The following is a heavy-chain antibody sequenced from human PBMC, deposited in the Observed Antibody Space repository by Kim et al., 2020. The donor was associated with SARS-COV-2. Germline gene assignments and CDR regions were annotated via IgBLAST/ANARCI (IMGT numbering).Heavy chain of an antibody. J-gene: IGHJ6*02. V-gene: IGHV3-23*01. CDR2: ISGSGGST. Sequence: GGSLRLSCAASGFTFSSYAMSWVRQAPGKGLEWVSAISGSGGSTYYADSVKGRFTISRDNSKNTLYLQMNSLRAEDTAVYYCAKDSGIVMAGPFYGMDVWGQGTTVTVSS. CDR1: GFTFSSYA. CDR3: AKDSGIVMAGPFYGMDV. D-gene: IGHD6-19*01.